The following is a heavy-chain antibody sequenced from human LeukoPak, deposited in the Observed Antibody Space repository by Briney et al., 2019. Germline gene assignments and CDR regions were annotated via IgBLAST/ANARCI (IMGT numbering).Heavy chain of an antibody. CDR2: IYYSGST. V-gene: IGHV4-61*01. Sequence: ASETLSLTCTVSGGSVSSGSYYWSWIRQPPGKGLEWIGYIYYSGSTNYNPSLKSRVTISVDTSKNQFSLKLSSVTAADTAVYYCARDYVAGELQYALDPWGQGTLVTVSS. D-gene: IGHD1-26*01. J-gene: IGHJ5*02. CDR3: ARDYVAGELQYALDP. CDR1: GGSVSSGSYY.